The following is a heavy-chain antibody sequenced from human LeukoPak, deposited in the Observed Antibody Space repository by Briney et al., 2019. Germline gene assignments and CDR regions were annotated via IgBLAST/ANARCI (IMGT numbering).Heavy chain of an antibody. D-gene: IGHD3-10*01. CDR1: GGSISSGGYY. V-gene: IGHV4-31*03. CDR2: IYCSGST. CDR3: ASLSGSQIDY. Sequence: PSETLSLTCTVSGGSISSGGYYWSWIRQHPGKGLEWIGYIYCSGSTYYNPSLKSRVTISVDTSKNQFSLKLSSVTAADTAVYYCASLSGSQIDYWGQGTLVTVSS. J-gene: IGHJ4*02.